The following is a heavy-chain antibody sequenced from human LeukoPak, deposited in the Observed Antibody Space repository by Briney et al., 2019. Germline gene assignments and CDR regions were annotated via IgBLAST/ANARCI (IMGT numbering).Heavy chain of an antibody. Sequence: KAWGSLRLSCAASGFTFSSYWMSWVRQAPGKGLEWVGRIKSKTDGGTTDYAAPVKGRFTISRDDSKNTLYLQMNSLKTEDTAVYYCTTSMVRGVSATPHYWGQGTLVTVSS. CDR2: IKSKTDGGTT. V-gene: IGHV3-15*01. CDR3: TTSMVRGVSATPHY. CDR1: GFTFSSYW. J-gene: IGHJ4*02. D-gene: IGHD3-10*01.